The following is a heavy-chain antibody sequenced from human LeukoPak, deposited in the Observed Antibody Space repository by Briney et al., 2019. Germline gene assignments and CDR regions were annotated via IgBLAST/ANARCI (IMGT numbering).Heavy chain of an antibody. CDR3: AKDDRGNEAPFDY. V-gene: IGHV3-30*18. CDR1: GFTFSNYD. CDR2: ISYVGTNK. J-gene: IGHJ4*02. Sequence: PGGSLRLSCAASGFTFSNYDMHWVRQAPGKGLEWVAVISYVGTNKYYADSVKGRFTISRDNSKNTLHLQMNSLRAEDTAVYYCAKDDRGNEAPFDYWGQGTLVTVSS.